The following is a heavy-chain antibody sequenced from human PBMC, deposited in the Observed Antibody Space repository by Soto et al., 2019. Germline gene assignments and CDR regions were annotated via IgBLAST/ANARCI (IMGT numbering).Heavy chain of an antibody. CDR3: ARLRFLWARGWFDP. J-gene: IGHJ5*02. CDR1: GGSISSSSYY. CDR2: IYYSGST. V-gene: IGHV4-39*01. D-gene: IGHD3-3*01. Sequence: QLQLQESGPGLVKPSETLSLTCTVSGGSISSSSYYWGWIRQPPGKGLEWIGSIYYSGSTYYNPSLKSRVTISVDTPKNQFSLKLSSVTAADTAVYYCARLRFLWARGWFDPWGQGTLVTVSS.